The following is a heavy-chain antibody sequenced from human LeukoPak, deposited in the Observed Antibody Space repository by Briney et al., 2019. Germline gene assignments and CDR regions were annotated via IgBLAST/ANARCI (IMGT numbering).Heavy chain of an antibody. Sequence: PGGSLRLSCAASGFTFSSYGMHWVRQIPGKGLEWVAFIPYDGSSKYYADSVKGRFAISRDNSKNTLYLQMNSLRAEDTAVYYCANSPQSFYYYYMDVWGKGTTVIVSS. V-gene: IGHV3-30*02. CDR1: GFTFSSYG. J-gene: IGHJ6*03. CDR2: IPYDGSSK. CDR3: ANSPQSFYYYYMDV.